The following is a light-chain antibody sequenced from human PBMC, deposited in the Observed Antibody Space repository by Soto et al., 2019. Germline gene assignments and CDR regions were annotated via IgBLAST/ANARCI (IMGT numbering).Light chain of an antibody. J-gene: IGLJ2*01. Sequence: QPVLTQPPSASGTPGQRVTISCSGSSSNIGSNYVYWYQRLPGTAPKLLIYSNSQRPSGVPDRFSGSKSGTSASLAISGLRSEDEADYYCAAWDDSLSGYVVFGGGTKVTVL. CDR3: AAWDDSLSGYVV. CDR1: SSNIGSNY. V-gene: IGLV1-47*01. CDR2: SNS.